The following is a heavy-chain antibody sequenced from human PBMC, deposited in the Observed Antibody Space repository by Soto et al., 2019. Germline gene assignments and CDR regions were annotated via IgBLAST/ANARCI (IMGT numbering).Heavy chain of an antibody. V-gene: IGHV1-46*01. Sequence: ASVKVSCKASGYSFTTYYLFWFRQSPGQGLEWMGIIDPSGGSTAYAQEFQGRVTMTRDASTTTVYMELSSLRSEDTAMYYCAREAFWSGSHLRYFDYWGQGTLVTVSS. CDR3: AREAFWSGSHLRYFDY. CDR2: IDPSGGST. J-gene: IGHJ4*02. CDR1: GYSFTTYY. D-gene: IGHD3-3*01.